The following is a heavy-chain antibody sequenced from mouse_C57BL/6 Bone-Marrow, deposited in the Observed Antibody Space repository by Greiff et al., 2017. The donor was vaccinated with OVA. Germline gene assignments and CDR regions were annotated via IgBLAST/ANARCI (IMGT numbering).Heavy chain of an antibody. CDR3: TTDYGSPWFAY. CDR2: IDPENGDT. Sequence: EVMLVESGAELVRPGASVKLSCTASGFNIKDDYMHWVKQRPEQGLEWIGWIDPENGDTEYASKFQGKATITADTSSNTAYLQLSSLTSEDTAVYYCTTDYGSPWFAYWGQGTLVTVSA. J-gene: IGHJ3*01. CDR1: GFNIKDDY. D-gene: IGHD1-1*01. V-gene: IGHV14-4*01.